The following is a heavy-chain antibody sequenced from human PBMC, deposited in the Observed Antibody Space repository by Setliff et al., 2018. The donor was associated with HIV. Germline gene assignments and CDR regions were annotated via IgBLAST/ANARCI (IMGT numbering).Heavy chain of an antibody. CDR2: IYHSGST. J-gene: IGHJ5*02. V-gene: IGHV4-38-2*02. D-gene: IGHD2-15*01. Sequence: SETLSLTCTVSGDSVSSASYYWSWIRQPPGKGLEWIGSIYHSGSTYDSPSLKSRVTISVDTSKNQFSLKLSSVTAADTAVYYCARFTVVVFGAGEPSWFDPWGQGILVTVSS. CDR1: GDSVSSASYY. CDR3: ARFTVVVFGAGEPSWFDP.